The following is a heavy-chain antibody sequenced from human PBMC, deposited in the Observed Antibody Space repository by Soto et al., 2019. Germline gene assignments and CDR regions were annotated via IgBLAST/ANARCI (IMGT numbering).Heavy chain of an antibody. J-gene: IGHJ4*02. CDR3: ARASNSGYADY. Sequence: ASVKVSCKASGGTFSSYAISWVRQAPGQGLEWMGGVNPIYGTTNYAPNFQGRVTITADESTSTAYLKLSSLRSEDTAVYYCARASNSGYADYWGQGILVTVSS. D-gene: IGHD5-12*01. CDR2: VNPIYGTT. CDR1: GGTFSSYA. V-gene: IGHV1-69*13.